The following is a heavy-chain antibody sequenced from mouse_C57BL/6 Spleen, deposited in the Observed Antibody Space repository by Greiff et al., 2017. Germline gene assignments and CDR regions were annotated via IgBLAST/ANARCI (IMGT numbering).Heavy chain of an antibody. CDR2: INPNYGTT. CDR3: ARDRLANWVSWFAY. Sequence: VQLKESGPELVKPGASVKISCKASGYSFTDYNMNWVKQSNGKSLEWIGVINPNYGTTSYNQKVKGKATLTVDQSSSTAYMQLNRLTSEDSAVYYCARDRLANWVSWFAYWGQGTLVTVSA. J-gene: IGHJ3*01. V-gene: IGHV1-39*01. D-gene: IGHD4-1*01. CDR1: GYSFTDYN.